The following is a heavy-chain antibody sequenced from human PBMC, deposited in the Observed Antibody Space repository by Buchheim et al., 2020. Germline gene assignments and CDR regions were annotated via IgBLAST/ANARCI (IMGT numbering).Heavy chain of an antibody. D-gene: IGHD7-27*01. Sequence: EVQLLESGGGLVQPGGSLRLSCAASGFTFSTYAMSWVRQAPGKGLEWVSGLGGVGTGANTYYTDSVKGRFTISRDSSTNPLYLQMNSLRADDTAVYYCAKGSPIALGILDYWGQGTL. CDR3: AKGSPIALGILDY. CDR2: LGGVGTGANT. V-gene: IGHV3-23*01. J-gene: IGHJ4*02. CDR1: GFTFSTYA.